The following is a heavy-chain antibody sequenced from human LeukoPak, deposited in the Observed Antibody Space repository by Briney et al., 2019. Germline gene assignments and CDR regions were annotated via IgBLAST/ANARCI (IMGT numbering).Heavy chain of an antibody. CDR2: ISSGSSTI. V-gene: IGHV3-48*02. CDR3: ARTYYDSSGYYSAFDI. J-gene: IGHJ3*02. CDR1: GFTFRTYS. Sequence: GGSLRLSCAVSGFTFRTYSMTWVRQAPGKGLEWVSYISSGSSTIYYADSVKGRFTISRDNAKDSLYLQMNSLRDEDTAVYYCARTYYDSSGYYSAFDIWGQGTTVTVSS. D-gene: IGHD3-22*01.